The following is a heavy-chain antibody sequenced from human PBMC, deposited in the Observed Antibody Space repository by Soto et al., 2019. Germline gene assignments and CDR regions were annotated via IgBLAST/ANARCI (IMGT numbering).Heavy chain of an antibody. CDR3: AKDGSAARWDYFDY. J-gene: IGHJ4*02. CDR1: GFTFSSYA. Sequence: RLSCAASGFTFSSYAMSWVRQAPGKGLEWVSAISGSGGSTYYADPVKGRFTISRDNSKNTLYLQMNSLRAEDTAVYYCAKDGSAARWDYFDYWGQGALVTVSS. CDR2: ISGSGGST. V-gene: IGHV3-23*01. D-gene: IGHD6-6*01.